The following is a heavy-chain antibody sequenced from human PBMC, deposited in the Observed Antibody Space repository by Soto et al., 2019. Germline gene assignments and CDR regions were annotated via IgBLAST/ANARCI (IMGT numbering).Heavy chain of an antibody. Sequence: PVGSLRLSCAASGFTFSSYAMSWVRQAPGKGLEWVSAISYGGGTTYYADSVKGRFTISRDNSKNTLYLQMNSLRAEDTAVYYCAKNPGYYYDSTGYHFDYWGQGTLVTVSS. J-gene: IGHJ4*02. V-gene: IGHV3-23*01. CDR3: AKNPGYYYDSTGYHFDY. CDR2: ISYGGGTT. D-gene: IGHD3-22*01. CDR1: GFTFSSYA.